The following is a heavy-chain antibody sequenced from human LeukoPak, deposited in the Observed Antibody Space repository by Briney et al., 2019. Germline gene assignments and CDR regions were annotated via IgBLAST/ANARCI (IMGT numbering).Heavy chain of an antibody. V-gene: IGHV3-23*01. CDR3: AKLSDKYCSGGSCYLDY. Sequence: SGGSLGLSCAASGFKFSNYAMSWVRQAPGRGLEWVSGIVNSGSRTYYADSVQGRFTISRDNSQNTLYLQMNSLRAEDTALYYCAKLSDKYCSGGSCYLDYWGQGALVTVSS. D-gene: IGHD2-15*01. CDR1: GFKFSNYA. J-gene: IGHJ4*02. CDR2: IVNSGSRT.